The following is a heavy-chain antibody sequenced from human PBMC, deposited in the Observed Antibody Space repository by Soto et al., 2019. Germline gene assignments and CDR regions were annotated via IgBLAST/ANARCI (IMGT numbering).Heavy chain of an antibody. CDR1: GFTFSSSG. CDR3: ANHGGFDF. CDR2: ISVRGDYR. V-gene: IGHV3-23*01. J-gene: IGHJ3*01. Sequence: EVQLLQSGGGLVQPGESLRVSCAASGFTFSSSGMSWVRQAPGKGLEWVSSISVRGDYRYYADSVKGRFTISRDNSKNTLYLQMNSLTAEETAVYYCANHGGFDFWGQGTMVDVSS. D-gene: IGHD4-17*01.